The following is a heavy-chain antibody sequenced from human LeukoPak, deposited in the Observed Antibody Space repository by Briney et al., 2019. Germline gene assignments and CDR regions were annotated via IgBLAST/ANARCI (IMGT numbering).Heavy chain of an antibody. J-gene: IGHJ4*02. CDR1: GFTFSSYW. D-gene: IGHD6-13*01. CDR3: TRALVAATRNFDY. CDR2: ISGSSNTI. V-gene: IGHV3-48*01. Sequence: GGSLRLSCAASGFTFSSYWMNWVRQAPGKGLEWLSYISGSSNTIYYADSVKGRFTISRDNAKNSLYLQMNSLRAEDTAVYFCTRALVAATRNFDYWGQGTLVTVSS.